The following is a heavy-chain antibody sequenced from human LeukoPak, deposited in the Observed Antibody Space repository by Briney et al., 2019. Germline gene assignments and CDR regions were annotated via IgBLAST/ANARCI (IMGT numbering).Heavy chain of an antibody. CDR3: ACWTGYSIYPNYFDY. CDR2: VDPEDGET. J-gene: IGHJ4*02. V-gene: IGHV1-69-2*01. CDR1: GYTFTDYY. Sequence: ASVKISCKVSGYTFTDYYMHWVQQAPGKGREWMGLVDPEDGETIYAEKFQGRVTITADTSTDTAYMELSSLRSEDTAVYYCACWTGYSIYPNYFDYWSQGTLVTVSS. D-gene: IGHD3/OR15-3a*01.